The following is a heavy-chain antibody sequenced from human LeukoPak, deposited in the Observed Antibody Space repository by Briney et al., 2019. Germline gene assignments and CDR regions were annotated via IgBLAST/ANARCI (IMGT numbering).Heavy chain of an antibody. CDR3: ANIVSSGYYDY. Sequence: GGSLRLSCAASRFTFSSYAMSWVRQAPGKGLEWVSAISGSGGSTYYADSVKGRFTISRDNSKNTLYLQMNSLRAEDTAVYYCANIVSSGYYDYWGQGTLVTVSS. V-gene: IGHV3-23*01. D-gene: IGHD3-22*01. CDR1: RFTFSSYA. J-gene: IGHJ4*02. CDR2: ISGSGGST.